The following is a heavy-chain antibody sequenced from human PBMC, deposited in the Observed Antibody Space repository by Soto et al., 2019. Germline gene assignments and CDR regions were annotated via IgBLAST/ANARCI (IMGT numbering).Heavy chain of an antibody. CDR2: IKQDGSEK. J-gene: IGHJ5*02. CDR1: GFTFSSYW. CDR3: ARDVTIFGVVTWFDP. V-gene: IGHV3-7*03. Sequence: EVQLVESGGGLVQPGGSLRLSCAASGFTFSSYWMSWVRQAPGKGLEWVANIKQDGSEKYYVESVKGRFTISRDNAKNSLYLQMNSLRAEDTAVYYCARDVTIFGVVTWFDPWGQGTLVTVSS. D-gene: IGHD3-3*01.